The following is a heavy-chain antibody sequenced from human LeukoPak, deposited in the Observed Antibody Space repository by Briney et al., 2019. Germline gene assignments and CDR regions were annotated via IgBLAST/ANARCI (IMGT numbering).Heavy chain of an antibody. D-gene: IGHD2-15*01. CDR3: ARAGYCSGGSCCGSDY. J-gene: IGHJ4*02. Sequence: GGSLRLSCAASGFTFSSYGMHWVRQAPGKGLEWVAAIWYDGSIQYYADSVKGRFTISRDNSKNTLYLQMDSLRAEDTAVYYCARAGYCSGGSCCGSDYWGQGTLVSVSS. CDR2: IWYDGSIQ. V-gene: IGHV3-33*01. CDR1: GFTFSSYG.